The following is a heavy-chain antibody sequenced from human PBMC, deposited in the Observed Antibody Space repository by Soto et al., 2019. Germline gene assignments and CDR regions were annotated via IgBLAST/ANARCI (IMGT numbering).Heavy chain of an antibody. Sequence: EVQLVESGGGLVQPGGSLRLSCAASGFTFDTYWMTWIRQAPGKGLEWVATIKPDGSEDYHVVSVRGRFTISRDNPNNTLHLEINSLRAEETALYYRAPAYGYYYSHMEVRGKGTTVSVSS. CDR3: APAYGYYYSHMEV. CDR1: GFTFDTYW. CDR2: IKPDGSED. J-gene: IGHJ6*03. D-gene: IGHD3-16*01. V-gene: IGHV3-7*03.